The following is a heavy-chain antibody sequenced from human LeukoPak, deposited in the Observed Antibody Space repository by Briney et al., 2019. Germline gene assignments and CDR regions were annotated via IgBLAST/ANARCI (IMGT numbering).Heavy chain of an antibody. CDR3: ARVPPRYCSGGSCYSRSVWFDP. D-gene: IGHD2-15*01. J-gene: IGHJ5*02. CDR2: INHSGST. CDR1: GGSFSGYY. V-gene: IGHV4-34*01. Sequence: SETLSQTCAVHGGSFSGYYWSWISQPPGKGLHLIGEINHSGSTNYNPSLKSRVTISVDTSKNQFSLKLSSVTAADTAVYYCARVPPRYCSGGSCYSRSVWFDPWGQGTLVTVSS.